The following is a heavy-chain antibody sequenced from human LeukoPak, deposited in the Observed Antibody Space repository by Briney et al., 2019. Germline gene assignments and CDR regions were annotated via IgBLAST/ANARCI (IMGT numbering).Heavy chain of an antibody. CDR2: IYYSGST. J-gene: IGHJ4*02. CDR1: GGSISSYY. D-gene: IGHD6-13*01. CDR3: ARCLAAAGLWPDY. V-gene: IGHV4-39*07. Sequence: SETLSLTCTVSGGSISSYYWGWIRQPPGKGLEWIGSIYYSGSTYYNPSLKSRVTISVDTSKNQFSLKLSSVTAADTAVYYCARCLAAAGLWPDYWGQGTLVTVSS.